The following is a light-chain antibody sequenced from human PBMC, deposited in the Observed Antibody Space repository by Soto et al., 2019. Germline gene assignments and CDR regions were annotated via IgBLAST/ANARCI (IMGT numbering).Light chain of an antibody. CDR1: QSVSCNY. CDR2: DAS. V-gene: IGKV3D-20*01. CDR3: QQYGTSPRIT. Sequence: GLTQSPATLSLSPGERATLSCGASQSVSCNYLAWYQQKPGLAPRLLIYDASGRASGTPDRFSGSGSGTDFTLTISRLEPEDFAVYYCQQYGTSPRITFGQGTRLEIK. J-gene: IGKJ5*01.